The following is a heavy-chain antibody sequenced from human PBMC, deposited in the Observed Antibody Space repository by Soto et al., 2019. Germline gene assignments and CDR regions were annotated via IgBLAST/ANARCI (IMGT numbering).Heavy chain of an antibody. J-gene: IGHJ4*02. V-gene: IGHV4-39*01. CDR3: ARQARGWSQTLDY. CDR2: IYYSGST. D-gene: IGHD6-19*01. Sequence: PSETLSLTCTVSGGSISSSSYYWGWIRQPPGKGLEWIGSIYYSGSTYYNPSLKSRVTISVDTSKNQFSLKLSSVTAADTAVYYCARQARGWSQTLDYWGQGALVTVSS. CDR1: GGSISSSSYY.